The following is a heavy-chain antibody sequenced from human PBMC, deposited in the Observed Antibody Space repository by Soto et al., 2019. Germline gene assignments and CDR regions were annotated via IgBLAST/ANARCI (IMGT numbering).Heavy chain of an antibody. Sequence: SETLSLTCAVSGGSISSGGYSWSWIRQPPGKGLEWIGEINHSGSTNYNPSLKSRVTISVDTSKNQFSLKLSSVTAADTAVYYCARGYSGYDHWGQGTLVTVSS. CDR2: INHSGST. D-gene: IGHD5-12*01. CDR1: GGSISSGGYS. V-gene: IGHV4-30-2*05. J-gene: IGHJ5*02. CDR3: ARGYSGYDH.